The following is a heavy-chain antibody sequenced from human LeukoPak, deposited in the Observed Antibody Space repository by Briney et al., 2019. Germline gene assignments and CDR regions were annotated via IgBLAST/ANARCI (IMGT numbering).Heavy chain of an antibody. CDR3: ARDLLGSRSDY. CDR1: GGSISSYY. CDR2: IYYSGST. D-gene: IGHD1-26*01. Sequence: PSETLSLTCTVSGGSISSYYWSWIRQPPGKGLEWIGYIYYSGSTNYNPSLKSRVTISVDTSKNQFSLELSSVTAADTAVYYCARDLLGSRSDYWGQGTLVTVSS. J-gene: IGHJ4*02. V-gene: IGHV4-59*01.